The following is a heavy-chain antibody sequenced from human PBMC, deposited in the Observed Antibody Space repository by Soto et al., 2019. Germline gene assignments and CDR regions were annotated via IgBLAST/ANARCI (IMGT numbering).Heavy chain of an antibody. Sequence: ASVKVSCKASGYTFTSYVISWVRQAPGQGLEWMGWISAYNGNTNYAQKLQGRVTMTTDTSTSTAYMELRSLRSDDTAVYYCARDLGDIPDYYYYYMDGWGKGTTVTVSS. CDR3: ARDLGDIPDYYYYYMDG. V-gene: IGHV1-18*01. J-gene: IGHJ6*03. CDR1: GYTFTSYV. D-gene: IGHD3-9*01. CDR2: ISAYNGNT.